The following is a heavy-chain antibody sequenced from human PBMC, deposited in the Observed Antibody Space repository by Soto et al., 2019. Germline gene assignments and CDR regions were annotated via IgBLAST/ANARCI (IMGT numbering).Heavy chain of an antibody. CDR1: GFTFSSYG. V-gene: IGHV3-33*01. CDR2: IWYDGSNK. D-gene: IGHD3-16*01. J-gene: IGHJ6*02. Sequence: QVQLVASGGGVVQPGRSLRLSCAASGFTFSSYGMHWVRQAPGKGLEWVAVIWYDGSNKYYADSVKGRFTISRDNSKNTLYLEMNSRRAEDTAGYYCARGTRSILHDDDYDYGRDVWGQGTTVTVS. CDR3: ARGTRSILHDDDYDYGRDV.